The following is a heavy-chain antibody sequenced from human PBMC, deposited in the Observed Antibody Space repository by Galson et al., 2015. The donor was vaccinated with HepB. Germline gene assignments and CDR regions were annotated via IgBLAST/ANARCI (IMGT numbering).Heavy chain of an antibody. D-gene: IGHD1/OR15-1a*01. V-gene: IGHV3-15*07. Sequence: SLRLSCAASGFAFTNTWMNWVRQAPGKGLEWVGRIKTITDGGTTDYAAPVEGTFTISREDSKNTLYLQMNSLKIEDTAVYYCTTDLVGTTQVDIWGQGTMVTVSS. CDR2: IKTITDGGTT. CDR3: TTDLVGTTQVDI. J-gene: IGHJ3*02. CDR1: GFAFTNTW.